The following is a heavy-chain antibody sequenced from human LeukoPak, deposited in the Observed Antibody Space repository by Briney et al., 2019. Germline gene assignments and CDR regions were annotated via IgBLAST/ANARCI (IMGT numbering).Heavy chain of an antibody. CDR1: GYTFTSYG. Sequence: ASVKVSCKASGYTFTSYGISWVRQAPGQGLEWMGWISAYNGNTNYAQKLQGRGTMTTDTSTSTAYMELRSLRSDDTAVYYCARDKGSIFGVVISDWGQGTLVTVSS. CDR2: ISAYNGNT. CDR3: ARDKGSIFGVVISD. V-gene: IGHV1-18*01. D-gene: IGHD3-3*01. J-gene: IGHJ4*02.